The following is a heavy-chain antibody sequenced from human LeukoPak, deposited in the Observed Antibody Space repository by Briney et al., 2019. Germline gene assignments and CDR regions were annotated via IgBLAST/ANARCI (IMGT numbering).Heavy chain of an antibody. D-gene: IGHD3-10*01. CDR3: ARRARRVARGVIVPFDY. Sequence: PSETLSLTCTVSGGSISSSSYYWGWIRQPPGKGLEWIGSIYYSGSTYNPSLKSRVTISVDTSKNQFSLKLSSVTAADTAVYYCARRARRVARGVIVPFDYWGQGTLVTVSS. CDR1: GGSISSSSYY. V-gene: IGHV4-39*01. J-gene: IGHJ4*02. CDR2: IYYSGST.